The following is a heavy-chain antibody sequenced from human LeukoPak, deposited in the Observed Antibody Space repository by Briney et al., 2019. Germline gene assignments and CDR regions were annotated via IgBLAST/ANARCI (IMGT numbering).Heavy chain of an antibody. CDR1: GYTFTRYG. CDR3: ARGGGSGSNGMDV. CDR2: ISGYNGNT. J-gene: IGHJ6*02. D-gene: IGHD3-10*01. Sequence: ASVKVSCKASGYTFTRYGISWVRQAPGQGLEWMGWISGYNGNTNYGQKFQGRVTVTTDKSTSTAYMELRSLRSDDTAVYYCARGGGSGSNGMDVWGQGTTVTVSS. V-gene: IGHV1-18*01.